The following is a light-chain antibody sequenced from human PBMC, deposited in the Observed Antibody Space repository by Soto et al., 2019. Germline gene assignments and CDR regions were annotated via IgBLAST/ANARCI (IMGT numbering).Light chain of an antibody. CDR1: QSVSSY. CDR3: QQRSNWPPYT. Sequence: EIVLTQSPATLSLSPGERATLSCRASQSVSSYLAWYQQKPGQAPRLLIYHSSNRATRIPARFSGSGSGTDLTLTISSLEPEDFAVHYCQQRSNWPPYTFGQGTKLEIK. J-gene: IGKJ2*01. CDR2: HSS. V-gene: IGKV3-11*01.